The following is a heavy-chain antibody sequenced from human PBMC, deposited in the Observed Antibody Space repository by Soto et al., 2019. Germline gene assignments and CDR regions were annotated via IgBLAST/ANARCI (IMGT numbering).Heavy chain of an antibody. V-gene: IGHV3-7*01. CDR3: GRERWFNPLHYYYLLDV. J-gene: IGHJ6*02. CDR2: IHPDGSEA. CDR1: GFTFHNFW. Sequence: EVELVESGGRIVQPGGSLRLSCVVSGFTFHNFWVTWVRQAPGKGLEWVANIHPDGSEAYYVDSLKGRFTISRDNGKNYLYLPMNNLRVEDRAVYYCGRERWFNPLHYYYLLDVWGQGTTVTVSS. D-gene: IGHD2-15*01.